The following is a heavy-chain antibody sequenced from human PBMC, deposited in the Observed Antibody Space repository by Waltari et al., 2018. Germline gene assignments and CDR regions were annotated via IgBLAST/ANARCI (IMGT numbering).Heavy chain of an antibody. CDR3: ARVDFYGDYGTTYWYFDL. V-gene: IGHV1-69*04. Sequence: QVQLVQSGAEVKKPGSSVKVSCKASGGTFSSYAISWVRQAPGQGLEWMGGISPILVIANYAQKFQGRVTITADESTSTAYMELSSLRSEDTAVYYCARVDFYGDYGTTYWYFDLWGRGTLVTVSS. CDR2: ISPILVIA. D-gene: IGHD4-17*01. J-gene: IGHJ2*01. CDR1: GGTFSSYA.